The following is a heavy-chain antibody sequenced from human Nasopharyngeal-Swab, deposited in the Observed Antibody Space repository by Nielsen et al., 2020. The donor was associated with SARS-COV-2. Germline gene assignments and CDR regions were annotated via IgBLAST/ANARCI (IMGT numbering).Heavy chain of an antibody. Sequence: GGSLRLSCAASGFTFISNAISWVRQAPGKGLEWVSFISSSGSIAYYADSVKGRFTISRDNANNSLYLQMNSLRADDTAVYYCVRDGALIQLWLLPHALDIWGQGTLVTVSS. CDR1: GFTFISNA. CDR2: ISSSGSIA. D-gene: IGHD5-18*01. CDR3: VRDGALIQLWLLPHALDI. J-gene: IGHJ3*02. V-gene: IGHV3-48*03.